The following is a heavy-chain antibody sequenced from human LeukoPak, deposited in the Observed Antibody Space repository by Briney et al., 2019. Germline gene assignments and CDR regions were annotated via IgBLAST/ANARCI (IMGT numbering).Heavy chain of an antibody. V-gene: IGHV4-59*02. CDR3: ARDPPEDEWNSLDS. J-gene: IGHJ4*02. CDR1: GRPVNDYF. CDR2: IHYSGLT. D-gene: IGHD1-7*01. Sequence: SETLSLTCTVPGRPVNDYFWNWIRQAPAKGQEWIEFIHYSGLTVYRPPLQSRVSMSVDTSRNQFSLDLSSVTAADTALYYCARDPPEDEWNSLDSWGQGILVTVSS.